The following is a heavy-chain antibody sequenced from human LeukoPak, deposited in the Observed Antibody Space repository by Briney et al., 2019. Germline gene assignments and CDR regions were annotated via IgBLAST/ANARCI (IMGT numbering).Heavy chain of an antibody. CDR1: GFTFSSYA. V-gene: IGHV3-30-3*01. D-gene: IGHD6-13*01. Sequence: GRSLRLSCAASGFTFSSYAMHWVRQAPGKGLEWVAVISYDGSNKYYADSVKGRFTISRDNSKNTLYLQMNSLRAEDTAVYYCARDREAAAGFLDYWGQGTLVTVSS. J-gene: IGHJ4*02. CDR2: ISYDGSNK. CDR3: ARDREAAAGFLDY.